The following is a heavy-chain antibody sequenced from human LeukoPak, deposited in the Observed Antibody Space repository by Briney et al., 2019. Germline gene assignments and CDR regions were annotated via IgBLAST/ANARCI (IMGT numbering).Heavy chain of an antibody. Sequence: SENLSLTCTVSGGSISSHYWSWVRQPPGKGLEWNGYIYYSGSTNYNPSLKSRVTISVDTSKNQFPLKLSSVTAADTAVYYCARDLDGSSSFYYWGQGTLVTVSS. CDR1: GGSISSHY. CDR2: IYYSGST. J-gene: IGHJ4*02. D-gene: IGHD6-6*01. V-gene: IGHV4-59*11. CDR3: ARDLDGSSSFYY.